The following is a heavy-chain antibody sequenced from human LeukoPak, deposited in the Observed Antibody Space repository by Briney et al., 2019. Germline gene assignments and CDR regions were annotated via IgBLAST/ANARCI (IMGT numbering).Heavy chain of an antibody. CDR2: IYYSGST. J-gene: IGHJ4*02. CDR3: ASQGGYFDY. D-gene: IGHD3-16*01. Sequence: PSETLSLTCTVSGGSISSYYWSWIRQPPGKGLEWIGYIYYSGSTNYNPSLKSRVTISVDTSKNQFSLKLSSVTAADTAVYYCASQGGYFDYWGQGTLVTVSS. V-gene: IGHV4-59*08. CDR1: GGSISSYY.